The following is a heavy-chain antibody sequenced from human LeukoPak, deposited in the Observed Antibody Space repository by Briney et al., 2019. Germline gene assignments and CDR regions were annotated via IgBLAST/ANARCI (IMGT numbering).Heavy chain of an antibody. J-gene: IGHJ4*02. D-gene: IGHD6-13*01. CDR2: INPNSGGT. Sequence: ASVKVSCKASGYSFTGYYMHWVRQAPGQGREWMGWINPNSGGTNYAQKFQGRVTMTRDTSISTAYMELSRLRSDDTAVYYSAREVISSSWFPFDYWGQGTLVTVSS. V-gene: IGHV1-2*02. CDR3: AREVISSSWFPFDY. CDR1: GYSFTGYY.